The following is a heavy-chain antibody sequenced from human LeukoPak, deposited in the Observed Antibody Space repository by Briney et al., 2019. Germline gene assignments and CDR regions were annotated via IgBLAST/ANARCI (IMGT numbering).Heavy chain of an antibody. CDR1: GFTFSSYG. CDR2: IWYDGSNK. V-gene: IGHV3-33*01. CDR3: ARDVYYDSSGYTSGFDY. Sequence: PGGSLRLSCAASGFTFSSYGMHWVRQAPGKGLEWVAVIWYDGSNKYYADSVKGRFTISRDNSKNTLYLQMNSLRAEDTAVYYCARDVYYDSSGYTSGFDYWGQGTLVTASS. D-gene: IGHD3-22*01. J-gene: IGHJ4*02.